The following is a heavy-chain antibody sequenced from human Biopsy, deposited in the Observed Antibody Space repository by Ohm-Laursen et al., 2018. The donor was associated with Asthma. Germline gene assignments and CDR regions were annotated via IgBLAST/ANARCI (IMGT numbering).Heavy chain of an antibody. CDR2: INPNSGAT. D-gene: IGHD1-26*01. Sequence: GASVKVSCKASGYPFIGYPIHWIRQAPGQGLEWMGRINPNSGATNYAQKLQGRVTMTTDTSTSTAYMEPRSLRSDDTAVYYCARDGPVGAPSDYWGQGTLVTVSS. V-gene: IGHV1-2*06. CDR1: GYPFIGYP. CDR3: ARDGPVGAPSDY. J-gene: IGHJ4*02.